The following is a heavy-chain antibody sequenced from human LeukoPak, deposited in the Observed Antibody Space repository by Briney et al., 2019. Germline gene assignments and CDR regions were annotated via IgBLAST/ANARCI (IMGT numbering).Heavy chain of an antibody. CDR3: AREPRSRYCSSTSCYLFDY. CDR1: GYSITSSSW. Sequence: SETLSLTCAVSGYSITSSSWWGWIRQPPGKGLEWIGYIYYSGSTYYNPSLKSRVTVSVDTSKNQFSLKLSSVTAADTAVYYCAREPRSRYCSSTSCYLFDYWGQGTLVTVSS. V-gene: IGHV4-28*03. D-gene: IGHD2-2*01. CDR2: IYYSGST. J-gene: IGHJ4*02.